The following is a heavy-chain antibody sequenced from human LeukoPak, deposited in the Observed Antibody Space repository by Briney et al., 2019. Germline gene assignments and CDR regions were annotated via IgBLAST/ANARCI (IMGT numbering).Heavy chain of an antibody. Sequence: PEGSLRLSCAASGFTFSSFAMSWVRQAPGKGLEWVSTISGSGGSTYYADSVKGRFTISRDNSKNTLYLQMNSLRAEDTALYYCAKEKVVDVIRAFDIWGQGTMVTASS. CDR3: AKEKVVDVIRAFDI. D-gene: IGHD2-15*01. CDR2: ISGSGGST. J-gene: IGHJ3*02. CDR1: GFTFSSFA. V-gene: IGHV3-23*01.